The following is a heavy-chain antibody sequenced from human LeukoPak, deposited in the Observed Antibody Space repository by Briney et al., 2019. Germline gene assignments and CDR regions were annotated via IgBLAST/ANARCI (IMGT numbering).Heavy chain of an antibody. CDR2: FDPGDAET. CDR3: ATGKRSNDAFDI. Sequence: ASVKVSCKVSGYTLTELSMHWVRQAPGKGLEWMGSFDPGDAETIYAQKFQGRLTMTEDRSTDTAYMELSSLRSEDTAVYYCATGKRSNDAFDIWGQGTLVTVSS. D-gene: IGHD1-1*01. V-gene: IGHV1-24*01. CDR1: GYTLTELS. J-gene: IGHJ3*02.